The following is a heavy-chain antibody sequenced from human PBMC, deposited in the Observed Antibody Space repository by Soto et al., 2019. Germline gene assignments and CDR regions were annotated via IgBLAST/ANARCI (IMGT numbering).Heavy chain of an antibody. CDR1: GGSISSDGNY. CDR3: ARARMVRGIIYYYGMDV. Sequence: QVQLQESGPGLVKSSQTLSLTCTVSGGSISSDGNYWSWIRQHPGKGLEWIGYLYYSGSTYYNPSLKCRVTISVDTSKNQFSRKLNSVTAADTAVYYCARARMVRGIIYYYGMDVWGQGTTVTVSS. CDR2: LYYSGST. D-gene: IGHD3-10*01. J-gene: IGHJ6*02. V-gene: IGHV4-31*03.